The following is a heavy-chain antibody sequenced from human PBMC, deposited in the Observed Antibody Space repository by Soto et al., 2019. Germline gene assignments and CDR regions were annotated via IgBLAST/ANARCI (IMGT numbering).Heavy chain of an antibody. J-gene: IGHJ4*02. CDR2: IYYSGST. Sequence: QVQLQESGPGLVKPSETLSLTCTVSGGSISSYYWSWIRQPPGKGLEWIGYIYYSGSTNYNPSLKSRVTISVDPSKNQFSLKLSSVTAADTAVYYCARGPQAYCGGDCYLGYWGQGTLVTVSS. CDR1: GGSISSYY. CDR3: ARGPQAYCGGDCYLGY. V-gene: IGHV4-59*01. D-gene: IGHD2-21*02.